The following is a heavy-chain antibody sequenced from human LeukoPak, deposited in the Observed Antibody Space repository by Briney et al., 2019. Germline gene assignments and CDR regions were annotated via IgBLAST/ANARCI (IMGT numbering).Heavy chain of an antibody. V-gene: IGHV5-51*01. CDR1: GYSFTSYW. J-gene: IGHJ4*02. D-gene: IGHD2-21*02. CDR2: IYPGDSDT. Sequence: GESLQISCQGSGYSFTSYWIGWVRQMTGKGMEWMGIIYPGDSDTRYSPSFQGQVTISADKSISTAYLQWSSLKASDTAMYYCARLGAYCGGDCYPDFDYWGQGTLVTVSS. CDR3: ARLGAYCGGDCYPDFDY.